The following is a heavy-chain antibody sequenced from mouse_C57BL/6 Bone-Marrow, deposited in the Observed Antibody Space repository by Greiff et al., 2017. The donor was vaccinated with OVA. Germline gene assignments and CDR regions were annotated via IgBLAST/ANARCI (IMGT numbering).Heavy chain of an antibody. J-gene: IGHJ1*03. Sequence: VKLQESGAELARPGASVKLSCKASGYTFTSYGISWVKQRTGQGLEWIGEIYPRSGNTYYNEKFKGKATLTADKSSSTAYMELRSLTSEDSAVYFCAKERENYYGSSSPLSYWYFDVWGTGTTVTVSS. CDR1: GYTFTSYG. CDR3: AKERENYYGSSSPLSYWYFDV. V-gene: IGHV1-81*01. D-gene: IGHD1-1*01. CDR2: IYPRSGNT.